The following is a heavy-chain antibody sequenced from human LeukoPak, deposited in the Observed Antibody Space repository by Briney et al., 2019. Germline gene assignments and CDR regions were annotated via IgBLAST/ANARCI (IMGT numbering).Heavy chain of an antibody. D-gene: IGHD6-6*01. Sequence: GGSLRLSCAASGFTFSTYSMNWVRQTPGKGLEWVSSISGSSSFIYYADSVKGRFTISRDNAKNSLYLQMNSLRGEDTAVYYCARGGSTSSSSHFHHWGQGTLVTVSS. CDR2: ISGSSSFI. CDR3: ARGGSTSSSSHFHH. V-gene: IGHV3-21*01. J-gene: IGHJ1*01. CDR1: GFTFSTYS.